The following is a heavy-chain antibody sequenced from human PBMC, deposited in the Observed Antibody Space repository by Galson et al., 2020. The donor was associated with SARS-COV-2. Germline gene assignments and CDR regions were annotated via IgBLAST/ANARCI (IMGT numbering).Heavy chain of an antibody. CDR3: ARGPSIAAKFDP. D-gene: IGHD6-25*01. J-gene: IGHJ5*02. Sequence: GESLKITCAASGFTVSSNYMSWVRQAPGKGLEWVSVIYSGGSTYYADSVKGRFTISRHNSKNTLYLQMNSLRAEDTAVYYCARGPSIAAKFDPWGQGTLVTVSS. CDR1: GFTVSSNY. CDR2: IYSGGST. V-gene: IGHV3-53*04.